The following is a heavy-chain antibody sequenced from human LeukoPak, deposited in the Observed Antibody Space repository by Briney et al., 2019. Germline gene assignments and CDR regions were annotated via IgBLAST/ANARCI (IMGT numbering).Heavy chain of an antibody. Sequence: SATLSLTCTVSGDSISSYYWSWIRQPPGKGLEWIGYIYYSGSTNYNPSLKSRVTISVDTSKNQFSLKLSSVTAADTAVYYCARTYYDFWSGYLYYFDYWGQGTLVTVSS. CDR1: GDSISSYY. D-gene: IGHD3-3*01. CDR2: IYYSGST. CDR3: ARTYYDFWSGYLYYFDY. V-gene: IGHV4-59*08. J-gene: IGHJ4*02.